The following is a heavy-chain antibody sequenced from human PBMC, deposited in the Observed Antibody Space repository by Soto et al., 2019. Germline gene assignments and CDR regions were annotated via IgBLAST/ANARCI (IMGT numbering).Heavy chain of an antibody. V-gene: IGHV4-38-2*01. CDR1: GYSISSGYY. D-gene: IGHD6-6*01. CDR2: IYHSGST. Sequence: QVQLQESGPGLVKPSETLSLTCAVSGYSISSGYYWGWIRQPPGKGLEWIGSIYHSGSTYYNPSLKSRVTISVDTSKNQFSLKLSSVTAADTAVYYCASSDYQLAPYYFDYWGQGTLVTVSS. J-gene: IGHJ4*02. CDR3: ASSDYQLAPYYFDY.